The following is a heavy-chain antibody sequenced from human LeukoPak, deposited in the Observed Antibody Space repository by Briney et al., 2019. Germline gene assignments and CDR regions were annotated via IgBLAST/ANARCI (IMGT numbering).Heavy chain of an antibody. Sequence: GGSLRLSCAASGFTFTNYAMHWVRQAPGKGLVWVSRINSDGSSISYADSVKGRFTISRDNAKNTLYLQMNSLRAEDTAVYYCARAASGRFDYWGQGTLVTVSS. CDR2: INSDGSSI. CDR1: GFTFTNYA. D-gene: IGHD1-26*01. J-gene: IGHJ4*02. V-gene: IGHV3-74*01. CDR3: ARAASGRFDY.